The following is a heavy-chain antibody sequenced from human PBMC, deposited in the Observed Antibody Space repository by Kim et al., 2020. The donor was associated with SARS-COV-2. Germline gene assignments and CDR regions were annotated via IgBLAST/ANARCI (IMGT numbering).Heavy chain of an antibody. CDR3: ARGSYYVWGSYRPKNWFDP. J-gene: IGHJ5*02. Sequence: SRVTISVDTSKNQFSLKLSSVTAADTAVYYCARGSYYVWGSYRPKNWFDPWGQGTLVTVSS. D-gene: IGHD3-16*02. V-gene: IGHV4-34*01.